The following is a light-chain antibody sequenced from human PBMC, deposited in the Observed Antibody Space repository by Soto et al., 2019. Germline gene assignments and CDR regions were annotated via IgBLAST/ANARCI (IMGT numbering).Light chain of an antibody. CDR2: KAS. CDR3: QQYHTYPPT. V-gene: IGKV1-5*03. CDR1: QSVSSG. Sequence: DIQMTQSPSTLSASVGDRVTITCRASQSVSSGLAWYQHKPGKAPNLLIYKASSLESGVPSRFSGSESGTEFTLTISNLQPDDFATYFCQQYHTYPPTFGGGTKVGIK. J-gene: IGKJ4*01.